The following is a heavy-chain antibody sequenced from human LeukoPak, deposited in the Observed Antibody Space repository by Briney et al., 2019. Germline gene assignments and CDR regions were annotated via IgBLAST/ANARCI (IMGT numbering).Heavy chain of an antibody. J-gene: IGHJ4*02. Sequence: GGSLRLSCAASGFTFSSYAMSWVRQAPGKGLEWVSAISGSGGSTYYADSVKGRFTISRDNSKNTLYLQMNSLRAEDTAVYYCAKDRGYYGYGDHYFDYWGQGTLVTVSS. CDR3: AKDRGYYGYGDHYFDY. CDR2: ISGSGGST. D-gene: IGHD4-17*01. V-gene: IGHV3-23*01. CDR1: GFTFSSYA.